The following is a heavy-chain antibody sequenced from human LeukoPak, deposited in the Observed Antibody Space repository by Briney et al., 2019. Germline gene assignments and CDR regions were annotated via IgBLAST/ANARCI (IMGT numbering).Heavy chain of an antibody. D-gene: IGHD3-22*01. CDR3: ARDGLHRLSGYGGWFDP. CDR1: GYTFTNYG. V-gene: IGHV1-18*01. J-gene: IGHJ5*02. CDR2: ISGYNGNT. Sequence: GASVKVSCKASGYTFTNYGISWVRQAPGQGLEWMGWISGYNGNTHYAQKLQGRVTMTTDTSTTTAYMELRSLRSDDTAVYYCARDGLHRLSGYGGWFDPWGQGTLVTVSS.